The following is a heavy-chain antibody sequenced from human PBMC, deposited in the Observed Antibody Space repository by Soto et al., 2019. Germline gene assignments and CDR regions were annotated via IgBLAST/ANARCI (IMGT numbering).Heavy chain of an antibody. CDR1: GFTFDDYG. CDR2: INWNGGST. J-gene: IGHJ6*03. Sequence: EVQLVESGGGVVRPGGSLRLSCAASGFTFDDYGMSWVRQAPGKGLEWVSGINWNGGSTGYADSVKGRFTISRDNAKNSLYLQMNSLRAEDTALYHCARARCSSTSCYGPLPYYYYMDVWGKGTTVTVSS. V-gene: IGHV3-20*01. D-gene: IGHD2-2*01. CDR3: ARARCSSTSCYGPLPYYYYMDV.